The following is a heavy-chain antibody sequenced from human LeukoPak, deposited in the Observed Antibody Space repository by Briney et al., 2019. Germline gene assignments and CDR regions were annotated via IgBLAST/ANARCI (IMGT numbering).Heavy chain of an antibody. V-gene: IGHV3-7*01. J-gene: IGHJ3*02. CDR1: GFTFSSYW. D-gene: IGHD3-3*01. CDR2: IKQDGSEK. CDR3: ARKTRITIFGVVTSDAFDI. Sequence: PGGSLRLSCAASGFTFSSYWMSWVRQAPGKGLEWVANIKQDGSEKYYVDSVKGRFTISRDNAKNSLYLQMNSLRAEDTAVYYCARKTRITIFGVVTSDAFDIWGQGTMVTVSS.